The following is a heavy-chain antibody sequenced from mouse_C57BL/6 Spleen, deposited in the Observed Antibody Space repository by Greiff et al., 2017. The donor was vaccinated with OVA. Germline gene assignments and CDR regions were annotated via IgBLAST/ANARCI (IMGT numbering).Heavy chain of an antibody. J-gene: IGHJ3*01. D-gene: IGHD2-3*01. CDR1: GYSITSGYY. CDR2: ISYDGSN. V-gene: IGHV3-6*01. Sequence: EVQLQQSGPGLVKPSQSLSLTCSVTGYSITSGYYWNWIRQFPGNKLEWMGYISYDGSNNYNPSLKNRISITRDTSKNQFFLKLNSVTTEDTATYYCARENDGYTLGFAYWGQGTLVTVSA. CDR3: ARENDGYTLGFAY.